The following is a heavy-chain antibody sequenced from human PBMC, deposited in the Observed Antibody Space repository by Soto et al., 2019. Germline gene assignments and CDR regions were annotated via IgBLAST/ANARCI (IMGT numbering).Heavy chain of an antibody. J-gene: IGHJ4*02. Sequence: GGSLRLSCAASGFTFSSYSMSWVRQAPGKGLEWVSAISGSGGSTYYADSVKGRFTISRDNSKNTLYLQMNSLRAEDTAVYYCAKDYYYGSGRPEYYFDYWGQGTLVTVSS. CDR1: GFTFSSYS. D-gene: IGHD3-10*01. CDR2: ISGSGGST. CDR3: AKDYYYGSGRPEYYFDY. V-gene: IGHV3-23*01.